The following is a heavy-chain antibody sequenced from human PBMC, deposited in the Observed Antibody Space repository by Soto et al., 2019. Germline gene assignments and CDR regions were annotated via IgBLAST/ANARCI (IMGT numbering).Heavy chain of an antibody. V-gene: IGHV3-23*01. Sequence: PGGSLRLSCAASGFTFSSYAMSWVRQAPGKGLEWVSAISGSGGSTYYADSVKGRFTISRDNSKNTLYLQMNSLRAEDTAVYYCASSEWLLPNFDYWGQGTLVTVSS. CDR2: ISGSGGST. CDR1: GFTFSSYA. CDR3: ASSEWLLPNFDY. D-gene: IGHD3-3*01. J-gene: IGHJ4*02.